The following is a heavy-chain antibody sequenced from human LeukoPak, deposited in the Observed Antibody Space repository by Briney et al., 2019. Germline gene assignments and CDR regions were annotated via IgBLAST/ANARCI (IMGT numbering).Heavy chain of an antibody. CDR1: GGSISSGDYY. CDR2: IYYSGSA. D-gene: IGHD2-2*01. V-gene: IGHV4-30-4*08. J-gene: IGHJ2*01. CDR3: ARDLYCSSTSCSWYFDL. Sequence: SQTLSLTCTVSGGSISSGDYYWSWIRQPPGKGLEWIGYIYYSGSAYYNPSLKSRVTISVDTSKNQFSLQLSSVTAADTAVYYCARDLYCSSTSCSWYFDLWGRGTLVTVSS.